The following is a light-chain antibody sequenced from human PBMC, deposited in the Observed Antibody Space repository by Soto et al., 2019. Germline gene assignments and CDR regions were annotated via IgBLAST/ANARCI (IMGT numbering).Light chain of an antibody. CDR2: LNSDGSH. CDR3: QTWGSGIVV. J-gene: IGLJ2*01. CDR1: SGHSNYA. V-gene: IGLV4-69*01. Sequence: QAVVTQSPSASASLGASVKLTCTLSSGHSNYAIAWHQQQSEEGPRYLMKLNSDGSHSKGDGIPDRFSGSSSGAERYLTISSLQSEDEADYYCQTWGSGIVVFGGGTKLTVL.